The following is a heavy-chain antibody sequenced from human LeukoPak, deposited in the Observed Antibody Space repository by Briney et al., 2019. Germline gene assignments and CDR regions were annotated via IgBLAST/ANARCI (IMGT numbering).Heavy chain of an antibody. J-gene: IGHJ4*02. CDR3: ARDFVFGYSYGPYYFDY. CDR2: INPNSGGT. Sequence: ASVKVSCEASGYTFTGYYMHWVRQAPGQGLEWMGWINPNSGGTNYAQKFQGRVTMTRDTSISTAYMELSRLRSDDTAVYYCARDFVFGYSYGPYYFDYWGQGTLVTVSS. D-gene: IGHD5-18*01. CDR1: GYTFTGYY. V-gene: IGHV1-2*02.